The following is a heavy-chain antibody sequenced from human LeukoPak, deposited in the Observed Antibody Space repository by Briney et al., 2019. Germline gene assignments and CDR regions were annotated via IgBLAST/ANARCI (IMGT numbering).Heavy chain of an antibody. Sequence: GGSLRLSCAASGFTSSSYGMHWVRQAPGKGLEWVAVISYDGSNKYYADSVKGRFTISRDNSKNTLYLQMNSLRAEDTAVYYCAKGHWGDYYDYWGQGTLVTVSS. CDR1: GFTSSSYG. J-gene: IGHJ4*02. CDR2: ISYDGSNK. V-gene: IGHV3-30*18. CDR3: AKGHWGDYYDY. D-gene: IGHD3-16*01.